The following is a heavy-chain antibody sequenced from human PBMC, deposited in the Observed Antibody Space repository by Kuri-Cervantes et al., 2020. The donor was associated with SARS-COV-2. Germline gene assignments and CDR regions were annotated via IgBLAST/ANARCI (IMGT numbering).Heavy chain of an antibody. J-gene: IGHJ4*02. CDR3: YCAPKEGFDS. V-gene: IGHV1-8*02. CDR1: GYDFSDYD. CDR2: IKTNIGNT. D-gene: IGHD2-21*01. Sequence: ASVKVSCKPSGYDFSDYDINWARQATGQGLEWMGMIKTNIGNTLYAQMFQGRVTMTRDISTSTVYMELSSLTSEDTAIYYCYCAPKEGFDSWGQGTLVTVSS.